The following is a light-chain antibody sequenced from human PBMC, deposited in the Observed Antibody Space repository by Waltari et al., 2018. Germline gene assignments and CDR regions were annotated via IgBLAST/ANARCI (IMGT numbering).Light chain of an antibody. CDR2: EVS. J-gene: IGLJ2*01. CDR3: SSYTSSTTLV. Sequence: QSALTQPPSVSGSPGQSVTISCTGTRSDVGSYNLVSWYQQPPGTAPKLMIYEVSNRPSGVPDRFSGSKSGNTASLTISGLQAEDEADYYCSSYTSSTTLVFGEGTKLTVL. CDR1: RSDVGSYNL. V-gene: IGLV2-18*02.